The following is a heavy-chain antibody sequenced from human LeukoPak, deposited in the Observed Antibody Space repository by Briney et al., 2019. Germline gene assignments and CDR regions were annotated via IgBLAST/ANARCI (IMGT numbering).Heavy chain of an antibody. CDR1: DYTFTSYG. CDR3: AQGDGTWYYDSSGYFGY. J-gene: IGHJ4*02. CDR2: ISAYNGNT. V-gene: IGHV1-18*01. Sequence: GASVKVSCKASDYTFTSYGISWVRQAPGQGLEWMGWISAYNGNTNYAQKLQGRVTMTTDTSTSTAYMELRSLRSDDTAVYYCAQGDGTWYYDSSGYFGYWGQGTLVTVSS. D-gene: IGHD3-22*01.